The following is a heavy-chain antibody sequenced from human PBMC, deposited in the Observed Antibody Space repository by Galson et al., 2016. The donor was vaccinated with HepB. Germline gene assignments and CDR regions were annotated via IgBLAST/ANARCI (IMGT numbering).Heavy chain of an antibody. CDR3: ARDWGSSGWYNWFDP. D-gene: IGHD6-19*01. Sequence: SLRLSCAASESISDDHGVHWVRQAPGKGLEWVSGIIWRNGDRGYADSVKGRFTISRDNAKNSLYLQMNSLRPEDTGVCYCARDWGSSGWYNWFDPWGQGTLVTVSS. J-gene: IGHJ5*02. CDR2: IIWRNGDR. V-gene: IGHV3-9*02. CDR1: ESISDDHG.